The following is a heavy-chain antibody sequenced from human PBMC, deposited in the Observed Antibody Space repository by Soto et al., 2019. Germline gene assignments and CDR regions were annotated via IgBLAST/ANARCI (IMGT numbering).Heavy chain of an antibody. J-gene: IGHJ5*02. Sequence: QLQLQESGSGLVKPSQTLSLTCAVSGGSISSGGYSWSWIRQPPGKGLEWIGYISHSGSTYYNPSPXSCXTISVDRSKNQFSLKLSSVTAADTAVYYCARWFDPWGQGTLVTVSS. V-gene: IGHV4-30-2*01. CDR1: GGSISSGGYS. CDR3: ARWFDP. CDR2: ISHSGST.